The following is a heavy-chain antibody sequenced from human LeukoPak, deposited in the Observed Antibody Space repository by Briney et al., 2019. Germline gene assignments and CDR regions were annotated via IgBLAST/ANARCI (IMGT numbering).Heavy chain of an antibody. CDR3: ARDRVAGFDY. Sequence: PGGSLRLSCAASGFTFSSYSMNWVRQAPGKGLEWVSSISSSSSYIYYADSVKGRFTISRDNAKNPLYLQMNSLRAEDTAVYYCARDRVAGFDYWGQGTLVTVSS. CDR1: GFTFSSYS. D-gene: IGHD6-19*01. V-gene: IGHV3-21*01. J-gene: IGHJ4*02. CDR2: ISSSSSYI.